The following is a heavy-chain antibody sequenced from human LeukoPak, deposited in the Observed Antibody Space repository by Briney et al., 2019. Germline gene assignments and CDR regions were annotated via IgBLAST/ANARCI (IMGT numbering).Heavy chain of an antibody. D-gene: IGHD1-26*01. Sequence: PGGSLRLSCAASGFIFSSFAMGWVRQAPGKGLGWVSAISGSDGSTYYTDSVKGRFTISRDNSKNTLYLQMNSLRAVDTAVYYCAKDWDLDHWGQGTLVTVSS. CDR2: ISGSDGST. J-gene: IGHJ4*02. V-gene: IGHV3-23*01. CDR3: AKDWDLDH. CDR1: GFIFSSFA.